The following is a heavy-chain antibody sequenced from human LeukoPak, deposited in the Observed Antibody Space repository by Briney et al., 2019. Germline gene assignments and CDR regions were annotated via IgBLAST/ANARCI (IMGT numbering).Heavy chain of an antibody. CDR3: ARTTHLSSVNSRGYYYGMDV. CDR1: GGSISSGGYY. Sequence: SQTLSLTCTVSGGSISSGGYYWSWIRQHPGKGLEWIGYIYYSGSTYYNPSLKSRVTISVDTSKNQFSLKLSSVTAADTAVYYCARTTHLSSVNSRGYYYGMDVWGQGTRVTVSS. J-gene: IGHJ6*02. V-gene: IGHV4-31*03. D-gene: IGHD6-19*01. CDR2: IYYSGST.